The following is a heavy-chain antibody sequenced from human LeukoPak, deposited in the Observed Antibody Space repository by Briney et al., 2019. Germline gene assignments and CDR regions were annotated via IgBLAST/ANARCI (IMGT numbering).Heavy chain of an antibody. Sequence: SETLSLTCTVSGGSIRSNDFYWSWIRQPPGKGLEWIGEINHSGSTNYNPSLKSRVSISVDTSKNQFSLKLSSVTAADTAVYYCARGVGRHWYFDLWGRGTPVTVSS. J-gene: IGHJ2*01. V-gene: IGHV4-34*01. CDR1: GGSIRSNDFY. D-gene: IGHD3-10*01. CDR2: INHSGST. CDR3: ARGVGRHWYFDL.